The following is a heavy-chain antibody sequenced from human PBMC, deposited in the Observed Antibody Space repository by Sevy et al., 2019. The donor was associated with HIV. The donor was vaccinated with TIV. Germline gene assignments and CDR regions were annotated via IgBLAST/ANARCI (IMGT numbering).Heavy chain of an antibody. CDR2: IYYNGHI. Sequence: SETLSLTCTVSGASITSLYWNWIRQPPGKGLEWIANIYYNGHINYNPSLKSQVTLSLDTSKNQFSLRLSSVTAADTAMYYCAGENAWGRGYSWGQGTLVTVSS. J-gene: IGHJ4*02. D-gene: IGHD1-26*01. V-gene: IGHV4-59*08. CDR1: GASITSLY. CDR3: AGENAWGRGYS.